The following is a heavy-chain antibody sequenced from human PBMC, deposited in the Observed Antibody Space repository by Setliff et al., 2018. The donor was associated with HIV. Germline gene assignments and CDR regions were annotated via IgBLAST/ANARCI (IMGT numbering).Heavy chain of an antibody. D-gene: IGHD3-10*01. Sequence: ASVKVSCKASGYIFTYRYLHWVRQAPGQSLEWMGWINTDNGNTKYSQRFEGGVTITRDKSASTAYMELSRLTSEDTAVYYCARGPGEALSYWGQGTLVTVSS. CDR3: ARGPGEALSY. V-gene: IGHV1-3*04. CDR2: INTDNGNT. J-gene: IGHJ4*02. CDR1: GYIFTYRY.